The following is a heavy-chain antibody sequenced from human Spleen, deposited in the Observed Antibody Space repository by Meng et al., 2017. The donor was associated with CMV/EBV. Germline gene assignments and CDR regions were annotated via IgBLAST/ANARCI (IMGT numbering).Heavy chain of an antibody. D-gene: IGHD4-11*01. Sequence: GGSLRLSCKGSGYSFTTYWIGWVRQMPGKGLEWMGIIYIGDSDTRYSPSFQGQVTISADKSINTAYLQWSSLKASDSAMYYCARHSDYSFDYWGQGTLVTVSS. CDR3: ARHSDYSFDY. V-gene: IGHV5-51*01. CDR1: GYSFTTYW. J-gene: IGHJ4*02. CDR2: IYIGDSDT.